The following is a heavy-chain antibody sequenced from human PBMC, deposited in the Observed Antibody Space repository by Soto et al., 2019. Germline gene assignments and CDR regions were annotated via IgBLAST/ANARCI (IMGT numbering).Heavy chain of an antibody. V-gene: IGHV3-11*01. CDR3: ARVANHPYYDFWSGYFDY. J-gene: IGHJ4*02. CDR2: ISSSGSTI. CDR1: GFTFSDYY. Sequence: QVQLVESGGGLVKPGGSLRLSCAASGFTFSDYYMSWIRQAPGEGLEWVSYISSSGSTIYYADSVKGRFTISRDNAKNSLYLQRNSLRAEDTAVYYCARVANHPYYDFWSGYFDYWGQGTLVTVSA. D-gene: IGHD3-3*01.